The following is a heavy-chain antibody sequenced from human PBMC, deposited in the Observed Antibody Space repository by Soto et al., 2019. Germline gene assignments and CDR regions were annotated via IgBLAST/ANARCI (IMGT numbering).Heavy chain of an antibody. CDR1: GYSLTELS. Sequence: ASVKVCCEVSGYSLTELSMHWVRQAPGKGLEWMGGFDPEDGETIYAQKFQGRVTMTEDTSTDTAYMELSSLRSEDTAVYYCATESILLWFGEMTAFDPWGQGTLVTVSS. CDR2: FDPEDGET. J-gene: IGHJ5*02. D-gene: IGHD3-10*01. CDR3: ATESILLWFGEMTAFDP. V-gene: IGHV1-24*01.